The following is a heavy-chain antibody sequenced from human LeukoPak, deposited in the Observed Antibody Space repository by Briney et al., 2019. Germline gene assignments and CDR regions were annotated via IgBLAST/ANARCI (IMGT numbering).Heavy chain of an antibody. CDR2: IYYSGST. Sequence: KTSETLSLTCTVSGYSISSGYYWGWIRQPPGKGLEWIGSIYYSGSTYYNPSLKSRVTISVDTSKNQFSLKLSSVTAADTAVYYCARQESIAAYYYFDYWGQGTLVTVSS. CDR1: GYSISSGYY. D-gene: IGHD6-6*01. CDR3: ARQESIAAYYYFDY. V-gene: IGHV4-38-2*02. J-gene: IGHJ4*02.